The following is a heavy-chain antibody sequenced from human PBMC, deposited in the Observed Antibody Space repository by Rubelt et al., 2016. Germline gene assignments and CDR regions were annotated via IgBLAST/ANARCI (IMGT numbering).Heavy chain of an antibody. CDR1: GGSISSGSFY. J-gene: IGHJ4*02. CDR2: IYYSGST. V-gene: IGHV4-39*07. D-gene: IGHD3-16*02. CDR3: ARDPTNYVWGSYRGIDY. Sequence: QLQLQESGPGLVKPSETLSLTCTVSGGSISSGSFYWGWIRQPPGKGLEWIGVIYYSGSTYYNPSLKSRVTISLDTSKNQFSLKLSSETAADTATYYCARDPTNYVWGSYRGIDYWGQGTLVTVSS.